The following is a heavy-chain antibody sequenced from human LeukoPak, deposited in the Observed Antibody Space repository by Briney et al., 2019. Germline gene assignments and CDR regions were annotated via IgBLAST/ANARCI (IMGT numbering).Heavy chain of an antibody. V-gene: IGHV3-48*03. D-gene: IGHD6-25*01. CDR1: GFSFSSYE. Sequence: GGSLRLSCEASGFSFSSYEMNWVRQAPGKGLECVSYISRSGTIVYYADSVKGRFTISRDNAKNSLYLQMNSLRVEDTALYFCARAAWDAFDIWGQGTMVTVSS. CDR3: ARAAWDAFDI. J-gene: IGHJ3*02. CDR2: ISRSGTIV.